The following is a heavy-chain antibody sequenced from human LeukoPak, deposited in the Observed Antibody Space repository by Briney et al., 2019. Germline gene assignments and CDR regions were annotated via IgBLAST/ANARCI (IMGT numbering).Heavy chain of an antibody. Sequence: PSETLSLTCTVSGGSISSYYWSWIRQPPGKGLEWIGYIYYSGSTNYNPSLKSRVTISVDTSKNQFSLKLSSVTAADTAVYYCARALYKGRRKGYYYGMDVWGQGTTVTVSS. CDR3: ARALYKGRRKGYYYGMDV. CDR2: IYYSGST. D-gene: IGHD1-14*01. V-gene: IGHV4-59*01. CDR1: GGSISSYY. J-gene: IGHJ6*02.